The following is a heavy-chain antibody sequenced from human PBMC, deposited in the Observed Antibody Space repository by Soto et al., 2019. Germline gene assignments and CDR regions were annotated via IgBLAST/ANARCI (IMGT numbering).Heavy chain of an antibody. CDR2: INPNSGGT. CDR3: ARDYKQRLYYDFWSGYADWFDP. D-gene: IGHD3-3*01. J-gene: IGHJ5*02. Sequence: QVQLVQSGAEVKKPGASVKVSCKASGYTFTGYYMHWVRQAPGQGLEWMGWINPNSGGTNYAQKFQGWVTMTRDTSISTAYMELSRLRSDDTAVYYCARDYKQRLYYDFWSGYADWFDPWGQGTLVTVSS. CDR1: GYTFTGYY. V-gene: IGHV1-2*04.